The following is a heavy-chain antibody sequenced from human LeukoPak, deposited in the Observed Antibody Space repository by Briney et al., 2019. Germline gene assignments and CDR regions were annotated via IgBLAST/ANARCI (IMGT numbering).Heavy chain of an antibody. CDR2: ISSSSSYI. Sequence: GGSLRLSCAASGFTFSSYSMNWVREALGKGLGWVSSISSSSSYIYYADSVKGRFTISRDNDKNSLYLQMNSLRAEDTAVYYCARVRGRFLECPDYWDQGTLVTVSS. D-gene: IGHD3-3*01. V-gene: IGHV3-21*01. CDR1: GFTFSSYS. J-gene: IGHJ4*02. CDR3: ARVRGRFLECPDY.